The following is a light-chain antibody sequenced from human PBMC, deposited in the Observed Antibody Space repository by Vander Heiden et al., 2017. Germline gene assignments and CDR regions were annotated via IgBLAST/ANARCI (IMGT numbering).Light chain of an antibody. CDR2: FAS. J-gene: IGKJ2*01. CDR1: QSVGRY. V-gene: IGKV3-11*01. CDR3: QQRSNWYT. Sequence: EVVLTQSPPTLSLSPGERATLSCRASQSVGRYLAWYQQKPGQAPRLLIYFASNRATGIPARFSGSGSGTDFTLTISRLDPEDFAVYYCQQRSNWYTFGQGTKVEIK.